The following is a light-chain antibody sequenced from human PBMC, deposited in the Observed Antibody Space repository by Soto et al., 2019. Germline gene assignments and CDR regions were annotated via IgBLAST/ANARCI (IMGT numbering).Light chain of an antibody. CDR1: QSVSSY. CDR2: DAS. J-gene: IGKJ4*01. V-gene: IGKV3-11*01. CDR3: QQRSNWPPGGT. Sequence: EIVLTQSPATLSLSPGERATLSCRASQSVSSYLAWYQQKPGQAPRLLIYDASNRATGIPARLSGSGSGTDFTLTISSLEPEDFAVYYCQQRSNWPPGGTFGGGTKVEIK.